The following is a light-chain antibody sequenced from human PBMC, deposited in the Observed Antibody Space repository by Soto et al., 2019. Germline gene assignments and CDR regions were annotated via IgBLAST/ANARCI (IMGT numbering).Light chain of an antibody. V-gene: IGKV1-5*01. CDR2: HAS. Sequence: DIQMTQSPSTLSASVGDRVTITCRASQSISSWLAWYQQKPGKAPKLLIYHASSLESGVPSRFSGSGSGTEFTLTISSLPPDDFATYYCQQYNSYRMFGQGTKV. CDR3: QQYNSYRM. J-gene: IGKJ1*01. CDR1: QSISSW.